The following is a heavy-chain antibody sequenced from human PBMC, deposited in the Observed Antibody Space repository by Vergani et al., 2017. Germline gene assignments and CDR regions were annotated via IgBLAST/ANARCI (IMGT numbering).Heavy chain of an antibody. Sequence: QVQLVQSGAEVKKPGASVKVSCKASGYTFTSYGISWVRQAPGQGLEWMGWISAYNGNPNYAQKLQGRVTMTTDKSTSTAYMELRSLRSDDTAVYYCERDPYSGYVQNSDYYYMDVWGKGTTVTVSS. V-gene: IGHV1-18*01. CDR1: GYTFTSYG. CDR3: ERDPYSGYVQNSDYYYMDV. J-gene: IGHJ6*03. D-gene: IGHD5-12*01. CDR2: ISAYNGNP.